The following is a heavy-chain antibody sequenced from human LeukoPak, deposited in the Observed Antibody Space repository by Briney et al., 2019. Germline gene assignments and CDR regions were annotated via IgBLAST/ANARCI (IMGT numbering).Heavy chain of an antibody. CDR1: GYTFTNYF. V-gene: IGHV1-2*02. CDR2: INPNSGGT. D-gene: IGHD6-13*01. Sequence: GASVKVSCKASGYTFTNYFLHWVRQAPGQGLEWMGWINPNSGGTNYAQKFQGRVTMTRDTSISTACMELSRLRSDDTAVYYCATLSGAAAGRGYWGQGTLVTVSS. CDR3: ATLSGAAAGRGY. J-gene: IGHJ4*02.